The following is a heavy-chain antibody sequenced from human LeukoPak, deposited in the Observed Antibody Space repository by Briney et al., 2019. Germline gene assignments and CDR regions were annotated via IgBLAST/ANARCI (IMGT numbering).Heavy chain of an antibody. CDR2: INPSGGST. CDR3: ARETRITGTTAY. V-gene: IGHV1-46*01. Sequence: GASVKVSCKASGYTFTNYYIHWVRQAPGQGLECMGIINPSGGSTSYAQKFQGRVTMTRDMSTSTVYMELSSLRSEDTAVYYCARETRITGTTAYWGQGTLVTVSS. J-gene: IGHJ4*02. CDR1: GYTFTNYY. D-gene: IGHD1-7*01.